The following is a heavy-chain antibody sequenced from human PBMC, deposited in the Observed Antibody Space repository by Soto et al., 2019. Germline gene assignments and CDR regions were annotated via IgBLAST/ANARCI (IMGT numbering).Heavy chain of an antibody. J-gene: IGHJ6*02. CDR3: ARALYYYYDSSCYQHGWDV. Sequence: EVQLVESGGGLVQPGGSLRLSCAASGFTFSSYSMNWVRQAPGKGLEWVSSLSSSSSYIYYADSVKGRFTISRDNAKNSLYLQKNSLRAEDTAVYYCARALYYYYDSSCYQHGWDVWGQGTTVTVSS. D-gene: IGHD3-22*01. CDR2: LSSSSSYI. CDR1: GFTFSSYS. V-gene: IGHV3-21*01.